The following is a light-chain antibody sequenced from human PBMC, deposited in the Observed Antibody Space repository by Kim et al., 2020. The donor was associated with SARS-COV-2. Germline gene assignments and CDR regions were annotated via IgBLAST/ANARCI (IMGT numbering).Light chain of an antibody. CDR3: KSRGASGNVV. J-gene: IGLJ2*01. CDR2: GKN. V-gene: IGLV3-19*01. Sequence: SSELTQDPAVSVALGQTVRITCRGDSLRSYYATWYQQKAGQAPVLVIYGKNNRPSGIPDRFSGSSSENTASLTITGAQAEDEADYYCKSRGASGNVVFGGGTQLTVL. CDR1: SLRSYY.